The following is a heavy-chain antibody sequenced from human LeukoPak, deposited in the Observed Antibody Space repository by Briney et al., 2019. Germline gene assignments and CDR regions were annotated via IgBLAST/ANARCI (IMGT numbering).Heavy chain of an antibody. Sequence: GGSLRLSCAASGFTFSSYAMHWVRQAPGQGLERVAVISYDGSNKYYADPVKGRFTISRDNSKNTLYLQMNSLRAEDTAVYYCARDQVAAAATHNFDYWGQGTLVTVSS. CDR2: ISYDGSNK. CDR1: GFTFSSYA. CDR3: ARDQVAAAATHNFDY. D-gene: IGHD6-13*01. V-gene: IGHV3-30*04. J-gene: IGHJ4*02.